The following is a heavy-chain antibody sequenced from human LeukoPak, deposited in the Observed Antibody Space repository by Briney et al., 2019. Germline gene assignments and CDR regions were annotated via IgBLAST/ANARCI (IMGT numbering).Heavy chain of an antibody. CDR2: IYTSGST. CDR3: ASALRVDTAMVMNY. V-gene: IGHV4-4*07. J-gene: IGHJ4*02. D-gene: IGHD5-18*01. CDR1: GGSISSYY. Sequence: SETLSLTCTVSGGSISSYYWSWIRQPAGKGLEWIGRIYTSGSTNYNPSLKSRVTMSVDTSKNQFSLKLSSVTAADTAVYYCASALRVDTAMVMNYWGRGTLVTVSS.